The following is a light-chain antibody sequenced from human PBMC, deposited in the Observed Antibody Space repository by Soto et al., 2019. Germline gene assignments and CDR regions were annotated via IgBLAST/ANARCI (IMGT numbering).Light chain of an antibody. Sequence: QSALTQPPSASGSPGQSVTISCTGTSSDVGGYNYVSWYQQHPGKAPKLMIYEVSKRPSGVPDRFSGSKSGNTASLTVSGLQAEDEADYYCSSYAGSNKRRVFGTGTKVTVL. CDR1: SSDVGGYNY. CDR2: EVS. J-gene: IGLJ1*01. CDR3: SSYAGSNKRRV. V-gene: IGLV2-8*01.